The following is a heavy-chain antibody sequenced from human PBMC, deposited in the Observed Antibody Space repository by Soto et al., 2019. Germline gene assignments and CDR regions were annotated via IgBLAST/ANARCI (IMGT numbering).Heavy chain of an antibody. V-gene: IGHV3-23*01. CDR1: GFTFSSYA. J-gene: IGHJ4*02. CDR3: AKISSFTIFGVVSLFDY. CDR2: ISGSGGST. Sequence: EVQLLESGGGLVQPGGSLRLSCAASGFTFSSYAMSWVRQAPGKGLEWVSAISGSGGSTYYADSVKGRFTISRDNSKNTLYLQMNSLRAEDTAVYYCAKISSFTIFGVVSLFDYWGQGTLVTVSS. D-gene: IGHD3-3*01.